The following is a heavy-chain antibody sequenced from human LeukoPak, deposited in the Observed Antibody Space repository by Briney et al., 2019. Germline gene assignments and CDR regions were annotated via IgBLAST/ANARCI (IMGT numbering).Heavy chain of an antibody. CDR1: GFTFSSYA. D-gene: IGHD4-17*01. V-gene: IGHV3-23*01. CDR3: AKDTLYGDYVDY. Sequence: GGSLRLSCAASGFTFSSYAMSWVRQAPGEGLEWVSAISGSGGSTYYADSVKGRFTISRDNSKNTLYLQMNSLRAEDTAVYYCAKDTLYGDYVDYWGQGTLVTVSS. J-gene: IGHJ4*02. CDR2: ISGSGGST.